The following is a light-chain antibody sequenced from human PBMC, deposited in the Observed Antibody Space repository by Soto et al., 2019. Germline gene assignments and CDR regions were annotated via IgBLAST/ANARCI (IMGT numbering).Light chain of an antibody. CDR2: GAS. CDR3: QQYNNWPRT. Sequence: EIVMTQSPATLSVSPGERATLSCRASQSVSSNLAWYQQNPGQAPRLLIYGASTRATGIPDRFSGSGSGTEFTLTISSLQSEDFAVDYCQQYNNWPRTFGQGTKV. V-gene: IGKV3-15*01. J-gene: IGKJ1*01. CDR1: QSVSSN.